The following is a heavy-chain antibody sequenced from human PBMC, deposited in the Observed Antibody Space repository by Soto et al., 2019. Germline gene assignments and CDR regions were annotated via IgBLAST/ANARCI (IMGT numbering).Heavy chain of an antibody. CDR2: IYYSGST. CDR3: ARQRTSVVTQAYFDD. Sequence: SETLSLTCTVSGGSINSRSYYWGWIRQSPGKGLEWIGSIYYSGSTYYNPSLKSRVAMSVDTSKNQFSLKLRSVSAADTAVYYCARQRTSVVTQAYFDDWGQGSLVTSPQ. V-gene: IGHV4-39*01. CDR1: GGSINSRSYY. D-gene: IGHD2-21*02. J-gene: IGHJ4*02.